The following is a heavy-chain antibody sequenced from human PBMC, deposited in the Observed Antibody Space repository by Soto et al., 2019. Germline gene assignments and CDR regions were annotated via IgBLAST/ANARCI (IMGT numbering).Heavy chain of an antibody. CDR3: ARVPDR. V-gene: IGHV4-30-2*01. CDR2: IYHSGST. CDR1: GGSISSGGYS. J-gene: IGHJ5*02. D-gene: IGHD2-2*01. Sequence: SETLSLTCAVSGGSISSGGYSWSWIRQPPGKGLEWIGYIYHSGSTYYNPSLKSRVTISVDRSKNQFSLKLSSVTAADTAVYYCARVPDRWGQGTLVTVAS.